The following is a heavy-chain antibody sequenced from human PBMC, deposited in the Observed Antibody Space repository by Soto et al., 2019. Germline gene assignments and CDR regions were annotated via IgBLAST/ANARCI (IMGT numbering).Heavy chain of an antibody. V-gene: IGHV3-23*01. Sequence: EVQLLESGGGLVQPGGSLRLSCAASGFTFSSYAMSWVRQAPGKGLEWVSGISGSGYTIYYADSVKGRFTISRDNSKNTLYLQMNRPRAQGTAVYYCAESAVGLGCNSDWYFALWGRGSLVIVSS. CDR1: GFTFSSYA. D-gene: IGHD4-4*01. CDR3: AESAVGLGCNSDWYFAL. CDR2: ISGSGYTI. J-gene: IGHJ2*01.